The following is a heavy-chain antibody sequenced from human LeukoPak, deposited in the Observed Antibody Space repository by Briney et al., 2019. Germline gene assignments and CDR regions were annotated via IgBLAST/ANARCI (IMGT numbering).Heavy chain of an antibody. CDR1: GGSISSYY. J-gene: IGHJ5*02. D-gene: IGHD4-17*01. CDR3: AREAGEPNWFDP. V-gene: IGHV4-59*01. CDR2: IYYSGST. Sequence: KPSETLSLTYTVSGGSISSYYWSWIRQPPGKGLEWIGYIYYSGSTNYNPSLKSRVTISVDTSKNQFSLKLSSVTAADTAVYYCAREAGEPNWFDPWGQGTLVTVSS.